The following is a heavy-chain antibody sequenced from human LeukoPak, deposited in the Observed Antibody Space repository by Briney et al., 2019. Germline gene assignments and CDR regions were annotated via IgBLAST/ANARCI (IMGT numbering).Heavy chain of an antibody. D-gene: IGHD3-22*01. Sequence: ASVKVSCKASGYTFTGYYMHWVRQAPGQGLEWMGWINPNSGGTNYAQKFQGRVTMTRDTSISTAYMELSRLRSDDTAVYYCAREGSYYDSSGYYPGAFDIWGQGTMVTVSS. CDR3: AREGSYYDSSGYYPGAFDI. CDR1: GYTFTGYY. CDR2: INPNSGGT. V-gene: IGHV1-2*02. J-gene: IGHJ3*02.